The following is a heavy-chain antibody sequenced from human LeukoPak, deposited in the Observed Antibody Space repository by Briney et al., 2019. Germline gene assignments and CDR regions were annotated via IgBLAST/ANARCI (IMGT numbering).Heavy chain of an antibody. CDR1: GFTSSNYW. CDR3: ATIATGY. Sequence: GGSLRLSCAASGFTSSNYWMYWVRQAPGQGLEWVANIQQDGSVQYYVDSVKGRFTISRDNAKNSLYLQMNSLRADDTAVYYCATIATGYWGQGTLVTVSS. J-gene: IGHJ4*02. V-gene: IGHV3-7*05. CDR2: IQQDGSVQ. D-gene: IGHD2/OR15-2a*01.